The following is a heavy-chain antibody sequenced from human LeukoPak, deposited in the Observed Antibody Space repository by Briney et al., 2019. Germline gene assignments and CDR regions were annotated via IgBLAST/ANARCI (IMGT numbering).Heavy chain of an antibody. J-gene: IGHJ4*02. CDR2: IIPIFGTA. V-gene: IGHV1-69*13. CDR3: ARVHYDILTGYHDY. Sequence: SVKVSCKASGGTFSSYAISWVRQAPGQGLEWMGGIIPIFGTANYAQKFQGRVTITADESTSTAYMELSSLRSEDTAVYYCARVHYDILTGYHDYWGQGTLVTVSS. D-gene: IGHD3-9*01. CDR1: GGTFSSYA.